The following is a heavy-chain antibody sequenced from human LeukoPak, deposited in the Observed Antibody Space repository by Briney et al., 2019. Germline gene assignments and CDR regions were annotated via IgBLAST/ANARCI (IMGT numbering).Heavy chain of an antibody. CDR3: ARKNFYPNWFFDV. CDR1: GGSMSGYY. V-gene: IGHV4-59*08. D-gene: IGHD3-3*01. CDR2: VSDSGDT. Sequence: SESLSLTCIVSGGSMSGYYWNWIRQSPGKALEWIGYVSDSGDTNYNPALKSRVSISVDTSKNQFSLRLMSLTATDTALYFCARKNFYPNWFFDVWGRGTLVTVSS. J-gene: IGHJ2*01.